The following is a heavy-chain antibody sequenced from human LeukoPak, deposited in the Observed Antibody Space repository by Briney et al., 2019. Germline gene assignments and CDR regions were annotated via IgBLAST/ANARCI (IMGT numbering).Heavy chain of an antibody. V-gene: IGHV1-18*01. Sequence: ASVKVSCTASGYTFTSYGISWVRQAPGQGLEWMGWISAYNGNTNYAQKLQGRVTMTTDTSTSTAYMELRSLRSDDTAVYYCARGIDDFWSGYNFDYWGQGTLVTVSS. CDR2: ISAYNGNT. J-gene: IGHJ4*02. CDR1: GYTFTSYG. CDR3: ARGIDDFWSGYNFDY. D-gene: IGHD3-3*01.